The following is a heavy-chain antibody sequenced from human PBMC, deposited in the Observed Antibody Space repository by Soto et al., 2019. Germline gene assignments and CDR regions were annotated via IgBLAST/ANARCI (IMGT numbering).Heavy chain of an antibody. CDR1: GDTFNSYA. D-gene: IGHD3-22*01. CDR2: IIPIFGTV. V-gene: IGHV1-69*01. Sequence: QVQLVQSGAEVTKPGSSVKVSCKSSGDTFNSYAFSWVRQAPGQGLEWMGAIIPIFGTVKYEQRFQGRVTITADESTSTVYMDLNGLTSEDTAVYYCARVKGGYAYWDFDLWGRGTLVTVSS. J-gene: IGHJ2*01. CDR3: ARVKGGYAYWDFDL.